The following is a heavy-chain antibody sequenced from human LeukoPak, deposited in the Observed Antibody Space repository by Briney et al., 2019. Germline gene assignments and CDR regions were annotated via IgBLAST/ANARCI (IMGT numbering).Heavy chain of an antibody. CDR1: GYRFTSYW. CDR2: FSAGDADT. V-gene: IGHV5-51*01. D-gene: IGHD6-6*01. Sequence: GESLKISCKSPGYRFTSYWIGWVPQIPGKGLGGGGIFSAGDADTRYRPSFQGQVTIPTDKSISTAYLQRSSLKASDTAMYYCARPHTESKQLVPGYWGQETLVSVSS. J-gene: IGHJ4*02. CDR3: ARPHTESKQLVPGY.